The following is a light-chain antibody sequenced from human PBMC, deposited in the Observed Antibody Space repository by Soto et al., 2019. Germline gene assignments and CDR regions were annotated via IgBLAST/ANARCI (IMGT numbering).Light chain of an antibody. CDR3: QQYNTYPLT. CDR1: QSISTW. Sequence: DIQMTQSPSTLSASVGDRVTITCRASQSISTWLAWYQQKAGKAPKLLIYKASSLEGGVPSRFSGSGSGTEFNITISSLQPDDCAAYYCQQYNTYPLTVGGGTTVDIK. J-gene: IGKJ4*01. V-gene: IGKV1-5*03. CDR2: KAS.